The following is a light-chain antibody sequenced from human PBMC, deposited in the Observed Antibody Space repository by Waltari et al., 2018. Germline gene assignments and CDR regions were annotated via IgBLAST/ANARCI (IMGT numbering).Light chain of an antibody. CDR3: QHFYVTPPIT. CDR2: WAS. Sequence: DIVMTQSPDSLAVSLGERATINCKSSQSLLFRSNNKNYISWYQHKPGQPPKLLIYWASIRESGVPYRFSGSGSGTDFTLTISSLQAEDVAVYYCQHFYVTPPITFGGGTKVDIK. CDR1: QSLLFRSNNKNY. V-gene: IGKV4-1*01. J-gene: IGKJ4*01.